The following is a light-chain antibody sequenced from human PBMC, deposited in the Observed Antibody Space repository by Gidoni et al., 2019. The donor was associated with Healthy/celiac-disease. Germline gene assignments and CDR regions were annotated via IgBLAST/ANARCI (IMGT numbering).Light chain of an antibody. V-gene: IGLV1-40*01. Sequence: QSVLTQPPSVSGAPGQRVTISCTGSSSNIGAGYDVHCYQQFPGTAPKLLIYGNSNRPSGVPDRFSGSKSGTSASLSITGLQAEDEADYYCQSYDSSLSGSVVFGGGTKLTVL. J-gene: IGLJ2*01. CDR2: GNS. CDR1: SSNIGAGYD. CDR3: QSYDSSLSGSVV.